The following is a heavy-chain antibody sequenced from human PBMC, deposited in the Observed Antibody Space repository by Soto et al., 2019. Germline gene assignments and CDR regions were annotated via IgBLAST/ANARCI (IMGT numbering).Heavy chain of an antibody. Sequence: AASVKVSCKASGGTFSSYAISWVRQAPGQGLEWMGGIIPIFGTANYAQKFQGRVTITADESTSTAYMELSSLRSEDTAVYYCARDLDGGNWNSDYYYGMDVWGQGTTVTVSS. CDR1: GGTFSSYA. V-gene: IGHV1-69*13. CDR2: IIPIFGTA. J-gene: IGHJ6*02. D-gene: IGHD1-7*01. CDR3: ARDLDGGNWNSDYYYGMDV.